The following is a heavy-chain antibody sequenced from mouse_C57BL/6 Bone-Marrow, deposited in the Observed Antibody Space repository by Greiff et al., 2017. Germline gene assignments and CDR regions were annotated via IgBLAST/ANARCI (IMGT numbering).Heavy chain of an antibody. D-gene: IGHD1-1*01. CDR1: GYTFTSYW. CDR3: ARTHYSGSSYYAMDY. CDR2: IHPNSGST. V-gene: IGHV1-64*01. J-gene: IGHJ4*01. Sequence: QVQLQQPGAELVKPGASVKLSCKASGYTFTSYWMHWVKQRPGQGLEWIGMIHPNSGSTNYNEKFKSKATLTVDKSSSTAYMQLSSLTSEDSAVSYCARTHYSGSSYYAMDYWGQGTSVTVSS.